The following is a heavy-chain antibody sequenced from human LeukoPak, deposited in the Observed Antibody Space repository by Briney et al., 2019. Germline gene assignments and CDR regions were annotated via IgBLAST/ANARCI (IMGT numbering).Heavy chain of an antibody. CDR1: GFTVSSNY. CDR3: ARESGGSYYLGPLDAFDI. D-gene: IGHD1-26*01. CDR2: ISYDGSNK. V-gene: IGHV3-30-3*01. J-gene: IGHJ3*02. Sequence: GGSLRLSCAASGFTVSSNYMSWVRQAPGKGLEWVAVISYDGSNKYYADSVKGRFTISRDNSKNTLYLQMNSLRAEDTAVYYCARESGGSYYLGPLDAFDIWGQGTMVTVSS.